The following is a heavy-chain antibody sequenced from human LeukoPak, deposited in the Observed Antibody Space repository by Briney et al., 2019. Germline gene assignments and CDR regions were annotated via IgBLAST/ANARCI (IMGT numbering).Heavy chain of an antibody. CDR2: IYYSGST. CDR1: GGSISSYY. CDR3: ARGAAGTRRGFDD. V-gene: IGHV4-59*01. Sequence: SETLSLTCTVSGGSISSYYWSWIRQPPGKGLEWVGYIYYSGSTNYNPSLKSRVNISVDTSKNQFSLKLSSVTAADTAVYYCARGAAGTRRGFDDWGQGTLVTVSS. D-gene: IGHD6-13*01. J-gene: IGHJ5*02.